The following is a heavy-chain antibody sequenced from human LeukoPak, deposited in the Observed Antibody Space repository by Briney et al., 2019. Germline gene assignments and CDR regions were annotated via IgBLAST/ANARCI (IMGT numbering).Heavy chain of an antibody. J-gene: IGHJ4*02. CDR1: GGSISRYY. D-gene: IGHD3-9*01. Sequence: SETLSLTCTVSGGSISRYYWSWIRQPPGKGLEWIGYIYYSGSTNYNPSLKSRVTISVDTSKNQFSLKLSSVTAADTAVYYCARGGGPITIIWRARHLPFDYSGQGTLVTVSS. CDR2: IYYSGST. V-gene: IGHV4-59*12. CDR3: ARGGGPITIIWRARHLPFDY.